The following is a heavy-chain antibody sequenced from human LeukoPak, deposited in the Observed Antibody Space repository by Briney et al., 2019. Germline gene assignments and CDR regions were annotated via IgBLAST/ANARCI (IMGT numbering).Heavy chain of an antibody. J-gene: IGHJ4*02. D-gene: IGHD3-22*01. V-gene: IGHV1-18*01. CDR1: GYTFTSYG. CDR3: ARDLRDYYDSSGYYDLDY. CDR2: ISAYNGNT. Sequence: ASEKVSCKASGYTFTSYGISWVRQAPGQGLEWMGWISAYNGNTNYAQKLQGRVTMTTDTSTSTAYMELRSLRSDDTAVYYCARDLRDYYDSSGYYDLDYWGQGTLVTVSS.